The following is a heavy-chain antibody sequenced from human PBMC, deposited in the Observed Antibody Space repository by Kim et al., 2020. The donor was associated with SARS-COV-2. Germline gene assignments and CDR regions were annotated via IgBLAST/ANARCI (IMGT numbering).Heavy chain of an antibody. CDR1: GYTFTTYA. D-gene: IGHD3-22*01. V-gene: IGHV7-4-1*02. CDR3: ARESFGGFPPDSRLFL. J-gene: IGHJ4*02. Sequence: ASVKVSCKASGYTFTTYAMNWVRQAPGQGLEWMGWINTNTGNPTYAQGFTGRFVFSLDTSVSTAYLQISSLKAEDTVVYYCARESFGGFPPDSRLFLWGQGTLVTVSS. CDR2: INTNTGNP.